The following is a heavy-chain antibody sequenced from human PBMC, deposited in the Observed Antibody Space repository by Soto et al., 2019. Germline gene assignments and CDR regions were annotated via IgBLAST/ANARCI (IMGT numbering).Heavy chain of an antibody. CDR1: GGSTSSYY. CDR2: IYYSGST. Sequence: PSAPLSPTGTVSGGSTSSYYWSWIRQPPGKGLEWIGYIYYSGSTNYNPSLKSRVTISVDTSKNQFSRKLSSVTAADTAVYYCASDYDFYSGRYVMDVWGQGTTVTVSS. CDR3: ASDYDFYSGRYVMDV. D-gene: IGHD3-3*01. J-gene: IGHJ6*02. V-gene: IGHV4-59*01.